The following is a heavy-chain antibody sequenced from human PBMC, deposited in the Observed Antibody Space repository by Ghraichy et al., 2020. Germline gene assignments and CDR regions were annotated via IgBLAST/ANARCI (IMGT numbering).Heavy chain of an antibody. J-gene: IGHJ4*02. CDR3: ARLATLGYYYDSSSSYFDY. V-gene: IGHV4-39*01. CDR2: IYYSGST. D-gene: IGHD3-22*01. CDR1: GGSISSSSYY. Sequence: SETLSLTCTVSGGSISSSSYYWGWIRQPPGKGLEWIGSIYYSGSTYYNPSLKSRVTISVDTSKNQFSLKLSSVTAADTAVYYCARLATLGYYYDSSSSYFDYWGQGTLVTVSS.